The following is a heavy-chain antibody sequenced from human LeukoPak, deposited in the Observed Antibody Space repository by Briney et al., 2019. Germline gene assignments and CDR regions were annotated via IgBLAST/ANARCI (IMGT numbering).Heavy chain of an antibody. Sequence: PSETLSLTCTVSGGSISSGDYYWSWLRQPPGKGLEWLGYIYYSGSTYYNPSLKSRVTISVDTSKNQFSLKLSSVTAADTAVYYCAREAKVGATRHFDYWGQGTLVTVSS. V-gene: IGHV4-30-4*08. CDR2: IYYSGST. CDR1: GGSISSGDYY. D-gene: IGHD1-26*01. CDR3: AREAKVGATRHFDY. J-gene: IGHJ4*02.